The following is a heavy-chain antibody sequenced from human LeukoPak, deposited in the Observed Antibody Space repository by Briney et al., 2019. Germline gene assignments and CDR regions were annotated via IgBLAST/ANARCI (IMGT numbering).Heavy chain of an antibody. CDR1: GGSISGDSINNNY. D-gene: IGHD6-13*01. CDR3: ARDPGIAAAAAFDI. CDR2: INYSGNT. V-gene: IGHV4-61*01. J-gene: IGHJ3*02. Sequence: SETLSLTCTISGGSISGDSINNNYWSWIRQPPGKGLEWLGYINYSGNTKYNPSFKSRVTISVDTSKNQFSLNLSYVTAADTAVYYCARDPGIAAAAAFDIWGQGTMVTVSS.